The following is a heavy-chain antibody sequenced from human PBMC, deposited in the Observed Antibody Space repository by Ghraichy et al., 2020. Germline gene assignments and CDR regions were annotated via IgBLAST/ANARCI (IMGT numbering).Heavy chain of an antibody. Sequence: SETLSLTCTVSGGSISSYYWSWIRQPPGKGLEWIGYIYYSGSTNYNPSLKSRVTISVDTSKNQFSLKLSSVTAADTAVYYCARDTHDSSGYPLYYFDYWGQGTLDTVSS. J-gene: IGHJ4*02. CDR3: ARDTHDSSGYPLYYFDY. D-gene: IGHD3-22*01. CDR1: GGSISSYY. V-gene: IGHV4-59*01. CDR2: IYYSGST.